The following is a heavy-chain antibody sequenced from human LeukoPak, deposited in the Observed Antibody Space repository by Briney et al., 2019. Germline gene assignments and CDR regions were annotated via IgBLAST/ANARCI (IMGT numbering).Heavy chain of an antibody. Sequence: PSETLSLTCTVSGDSISSYYWSWIRQPPGKGLEWIGYIYYSGSTNHNPSLKSRVTISVDTSKNQFSLKLSFVTAADTAVYYCARGSGYSGYHADWGQGTLVTVSS. V-gene: IGHV4-59*01. J-gene: IGHJ4*02. CDR1: GDSISSYY. D-gene: IGHD5-12*01. CDR3: ARGSGYSGYHAD. CDR2: IYYSGST.